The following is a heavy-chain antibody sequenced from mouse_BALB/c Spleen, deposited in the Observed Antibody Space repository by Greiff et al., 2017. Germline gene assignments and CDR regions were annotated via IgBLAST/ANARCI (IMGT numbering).Heavy chain of an antibody. D-gene: IGHD1-1*02. J-gene: IGHJ3*01. CDR2: ISSGGSYT. Sequence: EVQLVESGGDLVKPGGSLKLSCAASGFTFSSYGMSWVRQTPDKRLEWVATISSGGSYTYYQDSVKGRFTISSDNAKNTLYLQMSSLKSEDTAMYYYARHGTFAYWGQGTLVTVSA. CDR3: ARHGTFAY. CDR1: GFTFSSYG. V-gene: IGHV5-6*01.